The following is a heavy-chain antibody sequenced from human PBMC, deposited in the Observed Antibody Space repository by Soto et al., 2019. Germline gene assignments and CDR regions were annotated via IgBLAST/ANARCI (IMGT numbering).Heavy chain of an antibody. V-gene: IGHV4-34*01. CDR3: ARLPRLRLARWPRRDWFDP. Sequence: SETLSLTCAVYGGSFSGYYWSWIRQPPGKGLEWIGEINHSGSTNYNPSLKSRVTISVDTSKNQFSLKLSSVTAADTAVYYCARLPRLRLARWPRRDWFDPWGQGTLVTVSS. J-gene: IGHJ5*02. D-gene: IGHD3-3*01. CDR2: INHSGST. CDR1: GGSFSGYY.